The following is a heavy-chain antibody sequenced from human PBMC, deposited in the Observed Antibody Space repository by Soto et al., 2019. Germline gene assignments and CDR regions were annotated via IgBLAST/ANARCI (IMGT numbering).Heavy chain of an antibody. V-gene: IGHV1-3*01. CDR2: INPGNGNT. CDR1: GYTFTSYA. J-gene: IGHJ6*02. CDR3: ARGFRGLSAVIVFYSGMDV. D-gene: IGHD3-16*02. Sequence: QVHLVQSGAEVKKPGASVRLSCKASGYTFTSYAMHWVRQAPGQSLEWMGWINPGNGNTKYSQKLEGRVTITRDTSATTAYMDLISLTPEDTAVYYCARGFRGLSAVIVFYSGMDVWGQGTTVTVSS.